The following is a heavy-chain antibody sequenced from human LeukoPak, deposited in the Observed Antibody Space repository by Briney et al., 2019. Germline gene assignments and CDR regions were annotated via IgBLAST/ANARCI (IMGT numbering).Heavy chain of an antibody. CDR1: GGSFSGYY. Sequence: SETLSLTCAVYGGSFSGYYWSWIRQPPGKGLVWIGEINHSGSTNYNPSLKSRVTISVDTSKNQFSLKLSSVTAADTAVYYCAARGDVITFGGVVGSFEIWGQGTMVTVSS. D-gene: IGHD3-16*01. V-gene: IGHV4-34*01. CDR3: AARGDVITFGGVVGSFEI. J-gene: IGHJ3*02. CDR2: INHSGST.